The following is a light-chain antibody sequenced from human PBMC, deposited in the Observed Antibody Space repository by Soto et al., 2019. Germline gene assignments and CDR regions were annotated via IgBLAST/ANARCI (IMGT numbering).Light chain of an antibody. CDR1: ENIYTN. CDR3: QQRHMWPIT. Sequence: EIVMTQSPATLSVSPGERATLSCRASENIYTNLAWYQQKPGQAPRLLFYGASTRATGLPARFSGTGSGTDFTLTISSLEPEDSAVYYCQQRHMWPITFGQGTRLEN. J-gene: IGKJ5*01. V-gene: IGKV3-15*01. CDR2: GAS.